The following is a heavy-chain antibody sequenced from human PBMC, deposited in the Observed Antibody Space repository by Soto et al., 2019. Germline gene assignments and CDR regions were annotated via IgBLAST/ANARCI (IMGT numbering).Heavy chain of an antibody. CDR1: GGSFSGYY. J-gene: IGHJ4*02. CDR2: INHSGST. Sequence: QVQLQQRGAGLLKPSETLSLTCAVYGGSFSGYYWSWIRQPPGKGLEWIGEINHSGSTNYNPSLKSRVTISVDTSKIQFSLMLSSVTAGDTAVYYYAGGRVRRDYWSQGTLVTVSS. CDR3: AGGRVRRDY. V-gene: IGHV4-34*01.